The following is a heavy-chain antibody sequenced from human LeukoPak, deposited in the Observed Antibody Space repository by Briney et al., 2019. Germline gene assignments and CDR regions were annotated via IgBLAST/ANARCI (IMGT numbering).Heavy chain of an antibody. CDR1: GFTFSSYA. J-gene: IGHJ4*02. Sequence: GGSLRLSCTASGFTFSSYAMSWVRQAPGKGLEWVSAVTGSGDSTYYADSVKGRFTVSRDNSKNTLYLRMNSLRAEDTAVYYCAKARLVRGVIMTPFYFDYWGQGTLVTLSS. CDR3: AKARLVRGVIMTPFYFDY. CDR2: VTGSGDST. V-gene: IGHV3-23*01. D-gene: IGHD3-10*01.